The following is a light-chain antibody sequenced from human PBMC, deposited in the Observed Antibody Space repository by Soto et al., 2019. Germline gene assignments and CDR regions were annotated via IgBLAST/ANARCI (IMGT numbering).Light chain of an antibody. V-gene: IGKV1-39*01. CDR1: QTIMTY. CDR3: QQYNSYSWK. Sequence: DIQMTQSPSSLSASVGDEVTITCRASQTIMTYLNWYQLKPGKPPRLLIYAASSLQSGVPSRFSGSGSATDFTLTISSLQPDDFATYYCQQYNSYSWKFGQGTKV. J-gene: IGKJ1*01. CDR2: AAS.